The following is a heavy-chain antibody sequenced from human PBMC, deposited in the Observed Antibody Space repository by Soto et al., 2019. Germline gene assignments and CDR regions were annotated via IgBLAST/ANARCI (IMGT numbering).Heavy chain of an antibody. V-gene: IGHV3-23*01. D-gene: IGHD6-19*01. Sequence: PGGSLRLACAASGFTFSSYAMSWVRQAPGKGLEWVSAISGSGGSTYYADPVKGRFTISRDNSKNTLYLQMNSLRAEDTAVYYCAHIAVAATDAFDIWGQGTMVTVSS. CDR3: AHIAVAATDAFDI. CDR1: GFTFSSYA. J-gene: IGHJ3*02. CDR2: ISGSGGST.